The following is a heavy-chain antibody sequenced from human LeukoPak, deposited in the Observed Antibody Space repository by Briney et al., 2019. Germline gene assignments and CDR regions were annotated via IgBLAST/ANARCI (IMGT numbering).Heavy chain of an antibody. J-gene: IGHJ4*02. D-gene: IGHD6-19*01. CDR2: ISGSSRYI. V-gene: IGHV3-21*01. CDR1: GFRYSVYS. Sequence: TGGSLRLSCAASGFRYSVYSKDWVRPAPGKGLEWVSSISGSSRYIHHADSVKGRFTISRDNAKNSVFLQMNSLRAEDTAVYYCARVGYTRGWYFDYWGPGTLVTVSS. CDR3: ARVGYTRGWYFDY.